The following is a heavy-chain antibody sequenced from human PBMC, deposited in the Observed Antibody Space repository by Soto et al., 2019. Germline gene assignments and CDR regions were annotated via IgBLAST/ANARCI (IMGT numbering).Heavy chain of an antibody. Sequence: EVQLVESGGGLVQPGGSLRLSCAASGFTFSSYSMNWVRQAPGKGLEWVSYISSSSSTIYYADSVKGRFTISRDNAKNSLYLQMNSLRAEDTAVYYCARDRPTERFLEWLPIDYWGQGTLVTVSS. CDR1: GFTFSSYS. D-gene: IGHD3-3*01. V-gene: IGHV3-48*01. CDR3: ARDRPTERFLEWLPIDY. CDR2: ISSSSSTI. J-gene: IGHJ4*02.